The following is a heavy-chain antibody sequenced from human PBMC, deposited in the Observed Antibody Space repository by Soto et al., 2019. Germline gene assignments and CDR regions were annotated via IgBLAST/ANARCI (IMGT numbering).Heavy chain of an antibody. V-gene: IGHV4-59*01. CDR2: IYYSGST. D-gene: IGHD1-1*01. CDR3: ARAKTDLPIGYYYYYMDV. J-gene: IGHJ6*03. CDR1: GGSISSYY. Sequence: PSETLSLTCTVSGGSISSYYWSWIRQPPGKGLEWIGYIYYSGSTNYNPSLKSRVTISVDTSKNQFSLKLSSVTAADTAVYYCARAKTDLPIGYYYYYMDVWGKGTTVTVSS.